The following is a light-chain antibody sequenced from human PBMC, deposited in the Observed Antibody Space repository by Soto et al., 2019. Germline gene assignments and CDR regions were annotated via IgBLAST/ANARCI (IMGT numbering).Light chain of an antibody. CDR3: HQYDNLPLS. V-gene: IGKV1-33*01. CDR1: QTINNR. Sequence: DIQLTQSPSTLSASVGDRVTITCRASQTINNRLAWYQQKPGKAPKLLIYDVSTLETGVPSRFSGSGSGTDFTFTISSLQPEDVATYYCHQYDNLPLSFGGGTKVDIK. CDR2: DVS. J-gene: IGKJ4*01.